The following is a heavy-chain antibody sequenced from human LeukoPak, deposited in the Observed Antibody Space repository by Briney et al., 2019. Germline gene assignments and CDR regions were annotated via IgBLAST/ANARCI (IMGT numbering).Heavy chain of an antibody. Sequence: GGSLRLSCAASGFTFSSYSMNWVRQAPGKGLEWVSSISSSSSYIYYADSVKGRFTISRDNAKNSLYLQMNGLRAEDTAVYYCAGRETYYYGSGSYLVYMDVWGKGTTVTVSS. CDR3: AGRETYYYGSGSYLVYMDV. CDR1: GFTFSSYS. CDR2: ISSSSSYI. D-gene: IGHD3-10*01. J-gene: IGHJ6*03. V-gene: IGHV3-21*01.